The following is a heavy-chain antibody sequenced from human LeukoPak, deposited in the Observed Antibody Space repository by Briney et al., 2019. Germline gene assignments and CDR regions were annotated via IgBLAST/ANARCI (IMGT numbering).Heavy chain of an antibody. Sequence: GASVKVSCKASGYTFTSYGISWVRQAPGQGLEWMGWISAYNGNTNYAQKLRGRVTMTTDTSTSTAYLQWSSLKASDTAMYYCARRGIMYYGMDVWGQGTTVTVSS. CDR1: GYTFTSYG. D-gene: IGHD3-10*01. V-gene: IGHV1-18*01. J-gene: IGHJ6*02. CDR3: ARRGIMYYGMDV. CDR2: ISAYNGNT.